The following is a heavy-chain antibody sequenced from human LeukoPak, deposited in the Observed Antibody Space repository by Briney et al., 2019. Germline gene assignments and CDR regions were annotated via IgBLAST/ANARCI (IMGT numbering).Heavy chain of an antibody. CDR1: GGSISSGSYY. Sequence: SETLSLTCTVSGGSISSGSYYWSWIRQPAGKGLEWIGRIYTSGSTNYNPSLKSRVTISVDTSKNQFSLKLSSVTAADTAVYYCARLSSGYSSGWPFDYWGQGTLVTVSS. V-gene: IGHV4-61*02. CDR3: ARLSSGYSSGWPFDY. D-gene: IGHD6-19*01. CDR2: IYTSGST. J-gene: IGHJ4*02.